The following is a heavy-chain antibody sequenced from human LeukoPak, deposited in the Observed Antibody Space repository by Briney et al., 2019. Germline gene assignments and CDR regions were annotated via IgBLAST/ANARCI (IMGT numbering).Heavy chain of an antibody. CDR1: GFTFSRYT. V-gene: IGHV3-64*01. J-gene: IGHJ4*02. CDR2: ISSNGGST. Sequence: GGSLRLSCAACGFTFSRYTMHWVRQAPGKRLEYFSAISSNGGSTYYANSVKGRFTLSRDNSKNTLYLQMGSLRIEDMAVYYCARELDGSGSFDYWGQGTLVTVSS. D-gene: IGHD3-10*01. CDR3: ARELDGSGSFDY.